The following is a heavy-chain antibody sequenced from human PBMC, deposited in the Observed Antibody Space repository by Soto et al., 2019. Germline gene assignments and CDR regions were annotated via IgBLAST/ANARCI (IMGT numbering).Heavy chain of an antibody. D-gene: IGHD2-21*02. Sequence: SETLSLTCTVSGDSIGGVGYWSWIRQFPGRGLEWIGCISSSGSTYYNPALNNRISLSLDTSQNQFSLKLLSVTAADTAIYCCARSGVTGIVIPSHWFDPWGQGTLVTVSS. J-gene: IGHJ5*02. CDR1: GDSIGGVGY. V-gene: IGHV4-31*03. CDR3: ARSGVTGIVIPSHWFDP. CDR2: ISSSGST.